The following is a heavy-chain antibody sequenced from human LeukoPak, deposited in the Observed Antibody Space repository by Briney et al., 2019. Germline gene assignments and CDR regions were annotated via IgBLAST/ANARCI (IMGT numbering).Heavy chain of an antibody. V-gene: IGHV3-7*01. J-gene: IGHJ3*02. CDR2: IKQDGSEK. D-gene: IGHD3-10*01. CDR3: ARDFYGSGSHGAFDI. Sequence: GGSLRLSCAASGFTFSSYWMSWVRQAPGKGLEWVANIKQDGSEKYYVDSVKGRFTISRDNSKNTLYLQMNSLRAEDTAVYYCARDFYGSGSHGAFDIWGQGTMVSVSS. CDR1: GFTFSSYW.